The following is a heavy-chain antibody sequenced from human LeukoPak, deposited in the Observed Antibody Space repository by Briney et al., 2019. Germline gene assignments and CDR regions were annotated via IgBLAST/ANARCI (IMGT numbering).Heavy chain of an antibody. CDR3: ARTITYYYDSSGYNWFDP. Sequence: PSENVSLTCTVSGGSISSYYWSWIRQPPGKGLEWIGYIYYSGSTNYNPSLKSRVTISVDTSKNQFSLKLSSVTAADTAVYYCARTITYYYDSSGYNWFDPWGQGTLVTVSS. J-gene: IGHJ5*02. D-gene: IGHD3-22*01. CDR2: IYYSGST. CDR1: GGSISSYY. V-gene: IGHV4-59*01.